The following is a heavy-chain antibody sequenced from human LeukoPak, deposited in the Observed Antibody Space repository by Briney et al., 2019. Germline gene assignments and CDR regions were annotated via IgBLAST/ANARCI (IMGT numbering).Heavy chain of an antibody. Sequence: GGSLRLSCAASGFTFDDYAMHWVRQAPGKGLESVSGISWNSGSIGYADSVKGRFTISRDNAKNSLFLQMNSLRAEDMAVYYCAKGYSSSYTAYMDVWGKGTTVTVSS. CDR3: AKGYSSSYTAYMDV. CDR1: GFTFDDYA. D-gene: IGHD6-6*01. CDR2: ISWNSGSI. J-gene: IGHJ6*03. V-gene: IGHV3-9*03.